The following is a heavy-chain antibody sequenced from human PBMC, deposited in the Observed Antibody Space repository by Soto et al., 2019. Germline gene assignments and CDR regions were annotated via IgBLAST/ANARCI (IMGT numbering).Heavy chain of an antibody. J-gene: IGHJ4*02. CDR1: GGTFSSYS. V-gene: IGHV1-69*01. D-gene: IGHD6-6*01. CDR2: IIPIFGTA. CDR3: AIEYSSSPPYDPRGY. Sequence: QVQLVQSGAEVKKPGSSVKVSCKASGGTFSSYSISWVRQAPGQGLEWMGGIIPIFGTANYAQKFQGRVTISADESTSTAYVELSSVRSEDTAVYYCAIEYSSSPPYDPRGYWGQGTLVTVSA.